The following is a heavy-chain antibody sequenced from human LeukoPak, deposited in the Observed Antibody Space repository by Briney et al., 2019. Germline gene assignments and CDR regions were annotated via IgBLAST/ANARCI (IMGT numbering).Heavy chain of an antibody. Sequence: ASVKVSCKASGYTFTGYYMHWVRQAPGQGLEWMGWINPNSGGTNYAQKFQGRATMTRDTSISTAYMELSRLRSDDTAVYYCARRRAYCSSTSCYNPRSSFDIWGQGTMVTVSS. CDR3: ARRRAYCSSTSCYNPRSSFDI. CDR2: INPNSGGT. J-gene: IGHJ3*02. V-gene: IGHV1-2*02. D-gene: IGHD2-2*02. CDR1: GYTFTGYY.